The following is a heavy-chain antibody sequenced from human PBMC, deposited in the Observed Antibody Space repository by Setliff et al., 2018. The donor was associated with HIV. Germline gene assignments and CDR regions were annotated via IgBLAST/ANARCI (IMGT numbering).Heavy chain of an antibody. D-gene: IGHD6-6*01. CDR2: ISYDGGSK. Sequence: RLSCAVSGLTFTTYAMHWVRQAPGKGLESVSFISYDGGSKYYADSVKGRFTISRDNSKNTLYLQMNSLRVEDTAIYYCARAWAMQQLVPAYWGQGTLVTVSS. CDR3: ARAWAMQQLVPAY. J-gene: IGHJ4*02. CDR1: GLTFTTYA. V-gene: IGHV3-30*12.